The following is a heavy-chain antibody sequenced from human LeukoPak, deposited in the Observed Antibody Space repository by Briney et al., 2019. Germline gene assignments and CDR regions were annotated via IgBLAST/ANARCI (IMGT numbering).Heavy chain of an antibody. J-gene: IGHJ4*02. D-gene: IGHD3-22*01. Sequence: GGSLRLSCAASGFTFSSYAMSWVRQAPGKGLEWVSAISGSGGSTYYADSVKGRFTISRDNSKNTLYLQMNSLTAEDTAVYYCAKGGYYDSSGYWGLDYFDYWGQGTLVTVSS. CDR3: AKGGYYDSSGYWGLDYFDY. CDR2: ISGSGGST. V-gene: IGHV3-23*01. CDR1: GFTFSSYA.